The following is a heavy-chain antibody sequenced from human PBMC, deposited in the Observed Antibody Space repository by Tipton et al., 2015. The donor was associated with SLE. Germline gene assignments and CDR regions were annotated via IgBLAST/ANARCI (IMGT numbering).Heavy chain of an antibody. J-gene: IGHJ5*02. CDR1: GGSISSGSYY. V-gene: IGHV4-61*02. Sequence: TLSLTCTVSGGSISSGSYYWSWIRQSAGEGLEWIGRIYTRGSTNYNLSLKSRVAISLDTSKNQFSLKRSSVTAADTAVYYCARQVTNRWHVVWFDPWGQGTLVTVSS. CDR2: IYTRGST. D-gene: IGHD2-15*01. CDR3: ARQVTNRWHVVWFDP.